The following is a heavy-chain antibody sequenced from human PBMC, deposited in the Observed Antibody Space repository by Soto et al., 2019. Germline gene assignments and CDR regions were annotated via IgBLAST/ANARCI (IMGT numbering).Heavy chain of an antibody. CDR2: MNPNSGNT. J-gene: IGHJ5*02. D-gene: IGHD3-3*01. V-gene: IGHV1-8*01. CDR3: ARYRLYRITIFINWFDP. Sequence: ASVKFSCKPSGYTLTRYDINCVRQATGQGLEWMGWMNPNSGNTGYAQKFQGRVTMTRNTSISTAYMELSSLRSEDTAVYYCARYRLYRITIFINWFDPWGQGTLGSVS. CDR1: GYTLTRYD.